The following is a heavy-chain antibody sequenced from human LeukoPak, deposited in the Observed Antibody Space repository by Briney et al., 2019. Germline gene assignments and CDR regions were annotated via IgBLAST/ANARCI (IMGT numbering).Heavy chain of an antibody. D-gene: IGHD2-8*01. CDR2: ISYDGKNE. Sequence: GGSLRLSCAASGFTFSNFGMHWARQAPGKGLEWVAVISYDGKNEYYTDSVKGRFTISRDNAKNTVYLQMYSLRAEDTAVYYCAKQMAVDYFDYWGQGTLVTVSS. J-gene: IGHJ4*02. V-gene: IGHV3-30*18. CDR1: GFTFSNFG. CDR3: AKQMAVDYFDY.